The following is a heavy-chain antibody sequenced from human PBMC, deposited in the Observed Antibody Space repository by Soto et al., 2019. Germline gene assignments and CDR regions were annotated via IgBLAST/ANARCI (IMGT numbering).Heavy chain of an antibody. CDR3: AKDREGYGSGSYYNDY. V-gene: IGHV3-23*01. D-gene: IGHD3-10*01. Sequence: PGGSLRLSCAASGFTFSSYAMSWVHQAPGKGLEWVSAISGSGGSTYYADSVKGRFTISRDNSKNTLYLQMNSLRAEDTAVYYWAKDREGYGSGSYYNDYWGQGTLVTVSS. CDR2: ISGSGGST. J-gene: IGHJ4*02. CDR1: GFTFSSYA.